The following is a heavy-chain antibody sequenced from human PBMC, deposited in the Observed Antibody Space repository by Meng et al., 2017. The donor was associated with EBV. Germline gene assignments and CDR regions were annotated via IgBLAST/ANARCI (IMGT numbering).Heavy chain of an antibody. CDR1: GYTFTGYY. V-gene: IGHV1-2*06. J-gene: IGHJ4*02. Sequence: QVQLVPSGAEVKKPGASVKVSCKASGYTFTGYYMHWVRQAPGQGLEWMGRINPNSGGTNYAQKFQGRVTMTRDTSIGTAYMELSRLRSDDTAVYYCARSRSSPDVPLDYWGQGTLVTVSS. CDR2: INPNSGGT. D-gene: IGHD6-19*01. CDR3: ARSRSSPDVPLDY.